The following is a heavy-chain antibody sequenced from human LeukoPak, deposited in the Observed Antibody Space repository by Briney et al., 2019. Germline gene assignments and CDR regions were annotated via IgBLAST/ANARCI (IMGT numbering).Heavy chain of an antibody. CDR1: GFTFSSYW. Sequence: GESLRLSCAVSGFTFSSYWMGWVRQAPGKGLEWVANIKQDGVEKFYVDSVRGRFIISRDNAKNSLYLQMNSLRAEDTAVYYCAKDIEEWLVKGGGCFDYWGQGTLVTVSS. J-gene: IGHJ4*02. CDR3: AKDIEEWLVKGGGCFDY. D-gene: IGHD6-19*01. V-gene: IGHV3-7*01. CDR2: IKQDGVEK.